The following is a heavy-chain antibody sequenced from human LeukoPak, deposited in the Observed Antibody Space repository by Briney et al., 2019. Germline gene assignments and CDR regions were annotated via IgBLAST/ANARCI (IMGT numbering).Heavy chain of an antibody. D-gene: IGHD3-3*01. CDR3: ARKEGYDFWSGYYLA. V-gene: IGHV4-59*01. CDR2: IYYSGST. J-gene: IGHJ5*02. CDR1: AGSISSYY. Sequence: PSETLSLTCTVSAGSISSYYWSWIRQPPGKGLEWIGYIYYSGSTNYNPSLKSRVTISVDTSKNQFSLKLSSVTAADTAVYYCARKEGYDFWSGYYLAWGQGTLVTVSS.